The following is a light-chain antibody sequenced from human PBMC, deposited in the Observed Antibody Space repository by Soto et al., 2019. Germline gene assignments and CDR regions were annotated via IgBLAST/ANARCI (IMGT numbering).Light chain of an antibody. Sequence: QSALTQPASVSGSPGQSITISCTGTSSDVGGYKYVSWYQQHPGKAPKLMIYDVSNRPSGVSNRFSGSKSGKTASLTISGLQADEEAYYYCSSYTSSSPVVFGGGTKLTVL. V-gene: IGLV2-14*01. CDR3: SSYTSSSPVV. J-gene: IGLJ2*01. CDR2: DVS. CDR1: SSDVGGYKY.